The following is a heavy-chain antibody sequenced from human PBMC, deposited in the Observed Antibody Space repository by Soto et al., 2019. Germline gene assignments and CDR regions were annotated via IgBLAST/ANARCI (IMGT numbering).Heavy chain of an antibody. Sequence: QVQLVQSGAEVKKPGSSVKVSCKASGGTFSSYTINWVRQAPGQGLEWMGRIIPILDIANYAQKFQGRVTITADKSTSTAYMELSSLRSEDTAVYYCAEGECTSTSCYYYYYYMDVWGKGTTVTVSS. CDR2: IIPILDIA. V-gene: IGHV1-69*02. D-gene: IGHD2-2*01. CDR1: GGTFSSYT. CDR3: AEGECTSTSCYYYYYYMDV. J-gene: IGHJ6*03.